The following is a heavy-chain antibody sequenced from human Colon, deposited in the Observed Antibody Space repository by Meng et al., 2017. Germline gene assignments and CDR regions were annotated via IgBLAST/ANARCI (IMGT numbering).Heavy chain of an antibody. D-gene: IGHD1-26*01. J-gene: IGHJ4*02. CDR3: ARDHMGSLDY. V-gene: IGHV4-61*08. CDR2: AST. Sequence: HVQLQESGPGLVRPPETLSLICSVSGGSVSSVGYQWGWNRQPPGKGLEWIGYASTNYNPSLKSRVTISVDTSKNQFSLRLTSVTAADTAVYYCARDHMGSLDYWGQGILVTVSS. CDR1: GGSVSSVGYQ.